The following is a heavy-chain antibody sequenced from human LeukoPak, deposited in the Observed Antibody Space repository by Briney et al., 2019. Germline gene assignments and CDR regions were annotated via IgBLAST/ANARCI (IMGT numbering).Heavy chain of an antibody. V-gene: IGHV3-30-3*01. CDR2: ISYDGSNK. CDR3: AREGYYDSSGYYSGENSLPDY. D-gene: IGHD3-22*01. Sequence: GRSLRLSCAASGFTFSSYAMHWVRQAPGKGLEWVAVISYDGSNKYYADSVKGRFTISRDNSKNTLYLQMNSLRAEDTAVCYCAREGYYDSSGYYSGENSLPDYWGQGTLVTVSS. CDR1: GFTFSSYA. J-gene: IGHJ4*02.